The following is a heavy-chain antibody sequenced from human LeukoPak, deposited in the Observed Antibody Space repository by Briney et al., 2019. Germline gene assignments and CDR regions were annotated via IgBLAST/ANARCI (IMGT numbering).Heavy chain of an antibody. CDR1: GDSLSTSGVA. V-gene: IGHV6-1*01. CDR2: TYYTSKWNT. D-gene: IGHD6-25*01. Sequence: SQTLSLTCVISGDSLSTSGVAWNWVRQSPTRGLEWLGRTYYTSKWNTDYAVSVKSRIVVNPDTSKNQFSLQLNSVTSEDTAVYYCARGRASAFDVWGQGTMVTVSS. CDR3: ARGRASAFDV. J-gene: IGHJ3*01.